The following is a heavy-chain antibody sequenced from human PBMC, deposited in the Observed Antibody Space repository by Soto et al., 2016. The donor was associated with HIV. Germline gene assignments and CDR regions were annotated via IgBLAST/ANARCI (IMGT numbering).Heavy chain of an antibody. J-gene: IGHJ3*02. CDR1: GGTFSRYA. CDR2: IIPLFGRT. V-gene: IGHV1-69*13. CDR3: ARERGVYYDILTGYSPDSFDI. Sequence: QVQLVQSGAEVKKPGSSVKVSCKASGGTFSRYAISWVRQAPGRGLEWMGGIIPLFGRTNYAQKFQGRVTITADESTSTVYMELSSLRSEDTAVYYCARERGVYYDILTGYSPDSFDIWGQGTMVTVSS. D-gene: IGHD3-9*01.